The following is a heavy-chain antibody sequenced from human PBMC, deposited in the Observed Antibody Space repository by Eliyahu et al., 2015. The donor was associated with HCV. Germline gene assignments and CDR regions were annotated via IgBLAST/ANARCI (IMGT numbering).Heavy chain of an antibody. J-gene: IGHJ4*02. D-gene: IGHD5-24*01. V-gene: IGHV5-51*01. CDR3: ARIRDGYFDY. CDR2: IYRDDSDT. Sequence: EVQLVQSGAEVKKXGESLXIPCRGSGXDFTGYWIAWVRQMPGKGLXWVANIYRDDSDTRYSPSFQGQVTVSADKSISTAYLQWSSLRASDTAMYYCARIRDGYFDYWGQGTLVTVSS. CDR1: GXDFTGYW.